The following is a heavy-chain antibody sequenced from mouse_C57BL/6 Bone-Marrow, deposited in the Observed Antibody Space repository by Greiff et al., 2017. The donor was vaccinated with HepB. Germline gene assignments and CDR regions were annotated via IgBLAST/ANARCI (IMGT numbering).Heavy chain of an antibody. CDR1: GYTFTSYW. CDR2: IHPNSGST. J-gene: IGHJ3*01. V-gene: IGHV1-64*01. Sequence: QVQLQQPGAELVKPGASVKLSCKASGYTFTSYWMHWVKQRPGQGLEWIGMIHPNSGSTNYNEKFNSKATLTVDKSSSTAYMQLSRLTSEDSAVYYCARFGPWFAYWGQGTLVTVSA. CDR3: ARFGPWFAY.